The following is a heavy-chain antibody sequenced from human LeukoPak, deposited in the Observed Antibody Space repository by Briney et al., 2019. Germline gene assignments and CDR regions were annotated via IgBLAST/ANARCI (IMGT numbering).Heavy chain of an antibody. J-gene: IGHJ4*02. CDR2: ISGSGGST. CDR3: AKDSSLSGGGFDY. Sequence: GGSLRLSCAASGFTFSSYAMSWVSQAPGKGLEWVSAISGSGGSTYCADSVKGRFTISRDNSKNTLYLQMNSLRAEDTAVYYCAKDSSLSGGGFDYWGQGTLVTVAS. CDR1: GFTFSSYA. D-gene: IGHD1-26*01. V-gene: IGHV3-23*01.